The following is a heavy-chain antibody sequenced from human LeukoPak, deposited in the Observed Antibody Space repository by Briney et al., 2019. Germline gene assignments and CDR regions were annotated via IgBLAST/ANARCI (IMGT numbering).Heavy chain of an antibody. J-gene: IGHJ5*02. D-gene: IGHD5-18*01. Sequence: GGSLKLSCAASGFTFSSYSMNWVRQAPGKGLEWVSSISSSSTYIYYTDSVKGRFTISRDNAKNSLYLQMNSLRAEDTAVYYCARKVDKFMGTRLGWFDPWGQGTLVTVSS. CDR1: GFTFSSYS. V-gene: IGHV3-21*01. CDR3: ARKVDKFMGTRLGWFDP. CDR2: ISSSSTYI.